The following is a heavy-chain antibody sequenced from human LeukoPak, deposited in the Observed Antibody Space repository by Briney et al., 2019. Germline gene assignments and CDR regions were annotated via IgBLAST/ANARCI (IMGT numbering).Heavy chain of an antibody. Sequence: GGSLRLSCAASGFTFSSYWMHWVRQAPGKGLVWVSVINNDGSGTNYADSVKGRSTISRDNAKNTLYLQMTSLGAEDPAVIYCVRGGFGHAMDVWGQGTTVTVSS. CDR2: INNDGSGT. D-gene: IGHD3-10*01. CDR1: GFTFSSYW. V-gene: IGHV3-74*01. CDR3: VRGGFGHAMDV. J-gene: IGHJ6*02.